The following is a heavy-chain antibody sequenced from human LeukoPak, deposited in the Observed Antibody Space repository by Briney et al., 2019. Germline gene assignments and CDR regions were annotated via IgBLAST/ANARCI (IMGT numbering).Heavy chain of an antibody. CDR3: ARVGWGVDFGGGFDP. CDR1: GFTLSSYE. V-gene: IGHV3-23*01. CDR2: IGYSGGDS. D-gene: IGHD3-16*01. Sequence: GGSLRLSCTVSGFTLSSYEMTWFRQAPGKGLEWVSSIGYSGGDSHYADSVRGRFTISRDNSKNTVDLQMDSLRVEDTAVFYGARVGWGVDFGGGFDPWGQGTLVTVSS. J-gene: IGHJ5*02.